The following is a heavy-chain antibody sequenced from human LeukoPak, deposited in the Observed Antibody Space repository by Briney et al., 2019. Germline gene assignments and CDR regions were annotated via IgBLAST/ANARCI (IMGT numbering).Heavy chain of an antibody. Sequence: SVKVSCKASGGTFSSYAISWARQAPGQGLEWMGGIIPIFGTANYAQKFQGRVTITADESTSTAYMELSSLRSEDTAVYYCARTVVVVPAAIPFDYWGQGTLVTVSS. CDR1: GGTFSSYA. CDR3: ARTVVVVPAAIPFDY. J-gene: IGHJ4*02. V-gene: IGHV1-69*13. CDR2: IIPIFGTA. D-gene: IGHD2-2*02.